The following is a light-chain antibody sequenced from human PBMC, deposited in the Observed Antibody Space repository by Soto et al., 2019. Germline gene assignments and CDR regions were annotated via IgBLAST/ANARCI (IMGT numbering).Light chain of an antibody. Sequence: DIHMTQAPSTLSASVGDRVTITCRASQSINAWLAWYQQKPGKAPKLLIYDVSTLASGVPSRFSGSASGTEFTLTISNLESEDFAGYYCQQYHRYSTFGQGTRVDIK. J-gene: IGKJ1*01. CDR2: DVS. CDR1: QSINAW. V-gene: IGKV1-5*01. CDR3: QQYHRYST.